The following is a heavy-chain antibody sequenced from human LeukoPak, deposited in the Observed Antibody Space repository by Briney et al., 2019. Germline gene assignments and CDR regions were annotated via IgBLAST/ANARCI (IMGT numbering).Heavy chain of an antibody. Sequence: GRSLRLSCAASGFTFDDYAMHWVRQAPGKGLEWVSGISWNSGSIGYADSVKGRFTISRDNSKNTLYLQMNSLRAEDTAVYYCAKPPGLYGMDVWGQGTTVTVSS. CDR1: GFTFDDYA. J-gene: IGHJ6*02. CDR3: AKPPGLYGMDV. CDR2: ISWNSGSI. V-gene: IGHV3-9*01.